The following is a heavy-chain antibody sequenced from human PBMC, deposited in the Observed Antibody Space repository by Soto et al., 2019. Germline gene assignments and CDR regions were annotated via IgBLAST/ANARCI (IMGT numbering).Heavy chain of an antibody. CDR1: GYDFTDHY. V-gene: IGHV1-46*01. J-gene: IGHJ4*02. D-gene: IGHD3-10*01. CDR2: ISPDGGST. CDR3: ARAPRGGVIIVITSAQIDY. Sequence: ASVKVSCKASGYDFTDHYIHWVRQAPGQGLEWMGIISPDGGSTRYSQQFQARITMTRDTSTSTVYMELSSLRSEDTAVYYCARAPRGGVIIVITSAQIDYWGQGTLVTVSS.